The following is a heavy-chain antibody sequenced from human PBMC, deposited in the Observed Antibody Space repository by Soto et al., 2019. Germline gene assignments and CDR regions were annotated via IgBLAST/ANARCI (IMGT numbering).Heavy chain of an antibody. V-gene: IGHV3-30*18. CDR1: GFTFSSYG. Sequence: GGSLRLSCAASGFTFSSYGMYWVRQAPGKGLEWVAVISYDGSNKYYADSVKGRFTISRDNSKNTLYLQMNSLRAEDTAVYYCAKENVDTAMVTFYYYGMDVWGQGTTVTVS. CDR3: AKENVDTAMVTFYYYGMDV. CDR2: ISYDGSNK. D-gene: IGHD5-18*01. J-gene: IGHJ6*02.